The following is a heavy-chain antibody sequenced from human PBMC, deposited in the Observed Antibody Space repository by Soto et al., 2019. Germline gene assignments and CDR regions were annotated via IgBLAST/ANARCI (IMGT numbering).Heavy chain of an antibody. Sequence: PGMPLKEAWTSTRDDFNTHWLGWARQNPGKGLEWMGLSYPGDFDTRYSQSFEGHLTMSVDKSINTAYLQWSSLEASDTALYYCARPKRYFFDGRSLNWIYP. CDR2: SYPGDFDT. D-gene: IGHD3-9*01. J-gene: IGHJ5*02. V-gene: IGHV5-51*01. CDR1: RDDFNTHW. CDR3: ARPKRYFFDGRSLNWIYP.